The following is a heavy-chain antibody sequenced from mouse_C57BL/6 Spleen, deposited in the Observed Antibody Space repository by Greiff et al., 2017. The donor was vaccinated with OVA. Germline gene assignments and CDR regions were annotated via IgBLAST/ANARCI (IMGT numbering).Heavy chain of an antibody. CDR2: IWTGGGT. J-gene: IGHJ4*01. V-gene: IGHV2-9-1*01. CDR1: GFSLTSYA. CDR3: ARNAFDGYYAMDY. D-gene: IGHD2-3*01. Sequence: VQLQQSGPGLVAPSQSLSITCTVSGFSLTSYAISWVRQPPGKGLEWLGVIWTGGGTNYNSALKSRLSISKDNSKSQVFLKMNSLQTDDTARYYCARNAFDGYYAMDYWGQGTSVTVSS.